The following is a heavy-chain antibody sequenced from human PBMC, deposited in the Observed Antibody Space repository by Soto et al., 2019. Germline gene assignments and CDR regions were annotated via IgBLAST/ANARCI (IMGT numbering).Heavy chain of an antibody. CDR2: ISSSRSTI. V-gene: IGHV3-48*02. J-gene: IGHJ6*02. D-gene: IGHD2-15*01. CDR3: VRGRSDSLMDV. CDR1: GFTLKSFS. Sequence: EVQLVESGGDLVQPGGSLRLSCAGSGFTLKSFSMNWVRQAPGKGLEWVSYISSSRSTIYYADSVKGRFTISRDDDKNSLYLQMNSLRDDETAEYYCVRGRSDSLMDVWGQGTTVTVSS.